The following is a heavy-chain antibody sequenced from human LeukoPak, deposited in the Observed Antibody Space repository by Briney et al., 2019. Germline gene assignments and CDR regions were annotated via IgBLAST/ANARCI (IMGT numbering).Heavy chain of an antibody. CDR3: ASPVGATTGFDY. D-gene: IGHD1-26*01. Sequence: SETLSLTCAVSRYSISSGYYWGWIRQPPGKGLGWIGSIYHSGSTYYNPSLKSGVTISVDTPKNQYSLKASSVTAADTAVYYCASPVGATTGFDYWGQGTLVTVSS. V-gene: IGHV4-38-2*01. CDR2: IYHSGST. CDR1: RYSISSGYY. J-gene: IGHJ4*02.